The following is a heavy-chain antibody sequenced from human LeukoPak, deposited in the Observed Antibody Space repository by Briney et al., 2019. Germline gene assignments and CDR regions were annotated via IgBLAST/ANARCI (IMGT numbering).Heavy chain of an antibody. CDR1: AFTFSSYW. D-gene: IGHD3-9*01. V-gene: IGHV3-7*01. J-gene: IGHJ5*02. Sequence: PGGSLRLSCAGSAFTFSSYWMSWVRQAPGKGPEWVANIKDDGSEKYYLDSVKGRFTISRDNAKNSLYLQMNSLRAEDTAVYYCARGYAILTGYGPYNWFDPWGQGTLVTVSS. CDR3: ARGYAILTGYGPYNWFDP. CDR2: IKDDGSEK.